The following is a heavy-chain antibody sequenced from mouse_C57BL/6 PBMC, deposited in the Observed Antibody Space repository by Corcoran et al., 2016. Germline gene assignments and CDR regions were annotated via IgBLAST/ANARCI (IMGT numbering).Heavy chain of an antibody. CDR3: ARQQIYDGNPYAMDY. CDR2: IYPGSGNT. Sequence: QIQLQQSGPELVKPGASVKISCKASGYTFTDYYINWVKQRPGPGLAWIGWIYPGSGNTKYNEKFKGKATLTVDTSSSTAYMQLSSLTSEDSAVYFCARQQIYDGNPYAMDYWGQGTSVTVSS. D-gene: IGHD2-1*01. J-gene: IGHJ4*01. CDR1: GYTFTDYY. V-gene: IGHV1-84*01.